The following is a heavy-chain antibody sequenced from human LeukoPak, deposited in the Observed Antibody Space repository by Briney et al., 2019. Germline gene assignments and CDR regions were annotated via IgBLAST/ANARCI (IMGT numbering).Heavy chain of an antibody. CDR3: ARDKRDGYNYYFDY. Sequence: SETLSLTCAVYGGSFSGYYWSWIRQPPGKGLEWIGYIYYSGSTNYNPSLKSRVTISVDTSKNQFSLKLSSVTAADTAVYYCARDKRDGYNYYFDYWGQGTLVTVSS. CDR2: IYYSGST. D-gene: IGHD5-24*01. V-gene: IGHV4-59*01. J-gene: IGHJ4*02. CDR1: GGSFSGYY.